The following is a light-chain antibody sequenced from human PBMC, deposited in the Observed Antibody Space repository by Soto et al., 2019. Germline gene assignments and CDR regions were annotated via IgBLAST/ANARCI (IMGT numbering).Light chain of an antibody. V-gene: IGKV3-11*01. Sequence: EIVLTQSPATLSVSPWERATLSCRASQSVNQKLGWYQQKPGQAPRLLIYDASHRAAGIPARFSGSGFGTDFTLTISSLEPEDAAVYYCQQRSNWPPITFGQGTRLEI. CDR1: QSVNQK. CDR3: QQRSNWPPIT. CDR2: DAS. J-gene: IGKJ5*01.